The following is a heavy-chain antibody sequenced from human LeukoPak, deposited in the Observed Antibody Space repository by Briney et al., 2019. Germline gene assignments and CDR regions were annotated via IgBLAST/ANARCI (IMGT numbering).Heavy chain of an antibody. CDR3: ARLRFGELGDWFDP. D-gene: IGHD3-10*01. V-gene: IGHV3-23*01. J-gene: IGHJ5*02. Sequence: GGSLRLSCAASGFTFSSYAMSWVRQAPGKGLEWVSAISGSGGSTYYADSVKGRFTISRDNSKNTLYLQMNCLRAEDTAVYYCARLRFGELGDWFDPWGQGTLVTVSS. CDR2: ISGSGGST. CDR1: GFTFSSYA.